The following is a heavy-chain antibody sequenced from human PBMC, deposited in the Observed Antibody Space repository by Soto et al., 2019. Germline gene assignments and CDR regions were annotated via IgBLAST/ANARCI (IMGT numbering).Heavy chain of an antibody. D-gene: IGHD3-10*01. J-gene: IGHJ4*02. CDR3: ARDLGYGSGPGFDY. V-gene: IGHV1-69*01. CDR1: GGTFSSYA. CDR2: IIPIFGTA. Sequence: QVQLVQSGAEVKKPGSSVKVSCKASGGTFSSYAISWVRQAPGQGLEWMGGIIPIFGTANYAQKFQGRVTITADDSTSTAYMELSSLRSEDTAVYYCARDLGYGSGPGFDYWGQGTLVTVSS.